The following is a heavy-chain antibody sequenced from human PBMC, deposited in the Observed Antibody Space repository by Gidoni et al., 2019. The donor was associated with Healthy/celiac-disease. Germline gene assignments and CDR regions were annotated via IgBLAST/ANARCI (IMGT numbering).Heavy chain of an antibody. V-gene: IGHV3-15*01. J-gene: IGHJ4*02. CDR3: TTDSYYDSSGYPIFDY. CDR1: GFTFSNAW. Sequence: EVQLVESGGGLVQPGGSLRLSCAASGFTFSNAWMGWGRQAPGKGLGWVGRIKSKTDGGTTDYAAPVKGRLTISRDDSKNTLYLQMNSLKTEDTAVYYCTTDSYYDSSGYPIFDYWGQGTLVTVSS. CDR2: IKSKTDGGTT. D-gene: IGHD3-22*01.